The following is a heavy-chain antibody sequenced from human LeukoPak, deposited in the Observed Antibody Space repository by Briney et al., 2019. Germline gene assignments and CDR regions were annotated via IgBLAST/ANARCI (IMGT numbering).Heavy chain of an antibody. CDR2: IKQDGSEK. CDR1: GFTFSSYW. D-gene: IGHD6-6*01. CDR3: ARSSIAARSVPTFDY. V-gene: IGHV3-7*01. Sequence: GGSLRLSCAASGFTFSSYWMSWVRQAPGKGLEWVANIKQDGSEKYYVDSVKGRFTISRDNAKNSLYLQMNSLRAEDTAVYYCARSSIAARSVPTFDYWGQGTLVTVSS. J-gene: IGHJ4*02.